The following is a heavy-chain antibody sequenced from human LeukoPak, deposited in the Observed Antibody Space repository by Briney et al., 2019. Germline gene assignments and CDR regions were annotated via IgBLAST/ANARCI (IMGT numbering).Heavy chain of an antibody. V-gene: IGHV3-23*01. J-gene: IGHJ5*02. D-gene: IGHD6-19*01. Sequence: GGSLRLSCAAPGFTFSSYAMSWVRQAPGKGLEWVSAISGSGGSTYYADSVKGRFTISRDNSKNTLYLQMNSLRAEDTAVYYCAKDTRKGIAVAGKLNWFDPWGQGTLVTVSS. CDR2: ISGSGGST. CDR1: GFTFSSYA. CDR3: AKDTRKGIAVAGKLNWFDP.